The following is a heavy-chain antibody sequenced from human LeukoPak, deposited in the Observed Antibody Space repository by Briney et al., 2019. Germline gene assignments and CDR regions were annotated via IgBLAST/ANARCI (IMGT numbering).Heavy chain of an antibody. CDR3: ARLDTDSPADSIQRL. D-gene: IGHD5-18*01. CDR2: INPNSGGT. V-gene: IGHV1-2*02. Sequence: ASVKVSCKSSGYTFTGYYMHWVRQAPAQGLEWMGWINPNSGGTNYAQKFQGRVTMTRDTSISTAYMELSRLRSDDTAVYYCARLDTDSPADSIQRLWGQGTVVTVSS. J-gene: IGHJ4*02. CDR1: GYTFTGYY.